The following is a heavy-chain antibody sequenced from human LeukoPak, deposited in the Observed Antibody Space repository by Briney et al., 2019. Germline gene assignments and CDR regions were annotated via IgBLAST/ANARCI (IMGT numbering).Heavy chain of an antibody. Sequence: ASVTVSCTASGYTFTGYYMHWVRQAPGQGLEWMGWINPNSGGTNYAQTFQGRVTMTRDTSTSAVYMELSSLRSEDTAVYYCARDANYYGSGSYYPFWGQGTLVTVSS. J-gene: IGHJ4*02. V-gene: IGHV1-2*02. CDR1: GYTFTGYY. CDR3: ARDANYYGSGSYYPF. CDR2: INPNSGGT. D-gene: IGHD3-10*01.